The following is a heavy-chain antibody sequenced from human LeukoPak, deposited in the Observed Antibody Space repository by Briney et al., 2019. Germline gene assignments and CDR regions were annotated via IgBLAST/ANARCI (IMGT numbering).Heavy chain of an antibody. CDR3: ARGKRVTTVIDYGFDY. V-gene: IGHV4-31*03. CDR1: GGSISSGGYY. Sequence: PSQTLSLTCTVSGGSISSGGYYWSWIRQHPGKGLEWIGYIYYSRSTYYNPSLKSRVTISVDTSKNQFSLKLSSVTAADTAVYYCARGKRVTTVIDYGFDYWGQGTLVTVSS. J-gene: IGHJ4*02. D-gene: IGHD4-11*01. CDR2: IYYSRST.